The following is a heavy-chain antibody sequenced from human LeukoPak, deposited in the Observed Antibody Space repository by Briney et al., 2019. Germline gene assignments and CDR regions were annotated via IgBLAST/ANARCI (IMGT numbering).Heavy chain of an antibody. CDR2: INAGNGNT. Sequence: ASVKVSRKASGYTFTSYAMHWVRQAPGQRLGWMGWINAGNGNTKYSQKFQGRVTITRDTSASTAYMELSSLRSEDTAVYYCARWGRYFDLPYYFDYWGQGTLVTVSS. CDR1: GYTFTSYA. CDR3: ARWGRYFDLPYYFDY. V-gene: IGHV1-3*01. D-gene: IGHD3-9*01. J-gene: IGHJ4*02.